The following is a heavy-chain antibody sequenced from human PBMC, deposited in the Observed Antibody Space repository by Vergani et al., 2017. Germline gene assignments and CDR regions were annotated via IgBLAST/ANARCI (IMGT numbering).Heavy chain of an antibody. CDR1: GGTFSSYA. D-gene: IGHD5-12*01. J-gene: IGHJ6*02. V-gene: IGHV1-69*18. CDR3: AGDHPIVATIKLGMDV. Sequence: QVQLVQSGAEVKKPGSSVKVSCKASGGTFSSYAISWVRQAPGQGLEWMGRIIPIFGTANYAQKFQGRVTITADESTSTAYMELSSLRSEDTAVYYCAGDHPIVATIKLGMDVWGQGTTVTVSS. CDR2: IIPIFGTA.